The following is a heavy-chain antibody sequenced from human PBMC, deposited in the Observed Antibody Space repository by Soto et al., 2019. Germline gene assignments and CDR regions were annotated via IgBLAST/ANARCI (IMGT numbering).Heavy chain of an antibody. D-gene: IGHD2-15*01. CDR2: ISTSSSI. CDR3: AREAAATLWYFDL. CDR1: GFTFSIYS. Sequence: GGSLRLSCAASGFTFSIYSMNWVRQAPGKGLEWVSYISTSSSIYYADSVKGRFTISRDNAKNSLYLQVNSLTDEDTAVYYCAREAAATLWYFDLWGRGTVVTVSS. V-gene: IGHV3-48*02. J-gene: IGHJ2*01.